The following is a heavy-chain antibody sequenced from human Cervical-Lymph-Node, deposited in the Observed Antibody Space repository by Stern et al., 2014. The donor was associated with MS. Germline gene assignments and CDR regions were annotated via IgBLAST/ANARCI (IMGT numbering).Heavy chain of an antibody. CDR1: GSSLTTYY. Sequence: HVQLQESGPGLLRPSETLSLTCTVSGSSLTTYYWSWIRQPPGKGLEWSGYIYYSGTTNYNASLKGRVAISIDTSKAQFSLRLSSVTAADTAVYYCARATDLWGQGTLVTVSS. V-gene: IGHV4-59*01. CDR2: IYYSGTT. J-gene: IGHJ5*02. CDR3: ARATDL.